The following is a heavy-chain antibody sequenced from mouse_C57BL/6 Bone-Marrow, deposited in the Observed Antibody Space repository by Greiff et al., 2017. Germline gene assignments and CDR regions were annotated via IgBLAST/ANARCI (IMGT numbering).Heavy chain of an antibody. Sequence: VKLMESGPGLVQPSQSLSITCTVSGFSLTSYGVHWVRQSPGKGLEWLGVIWRGGSTDYNAAFMSRLSITKDNSKSQVFFKMNSLQADDTAIYYCAKKKGLLRYAMDYWGQGTSVTVSS. CDR2: IWRGGST. CDR3: AKKKGLLRYAMDY. CDR1: GFSLTSYG. V-gene: IGHV2-5*01. D-gene: IGHD1-1*01. J-gene: IGHJ4*01.